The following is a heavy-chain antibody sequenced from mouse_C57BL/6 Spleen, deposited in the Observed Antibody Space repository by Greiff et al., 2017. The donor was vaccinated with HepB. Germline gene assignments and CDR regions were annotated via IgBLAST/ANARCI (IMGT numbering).Heavy chain of an antibody. CDR1: GFTFSSYA. V-gene: IGHV5-4*01. CDR3: GRDHAVPFDY. J-gene: IGHJ2*01. D-gene: IGHD1-1*01. CDR2: ISDGGSYT. Sequence: EVMLVESGGGLVKPGGSLKLSCAASGFTFSSYAMSWVRQTPEKRLEWVATISDGGSYTYYPDNVKGRFTISRDNAKNNLYLQMSHLKSEDTAMYYCGRDHAVPFDYWGQGTTLTVSS.